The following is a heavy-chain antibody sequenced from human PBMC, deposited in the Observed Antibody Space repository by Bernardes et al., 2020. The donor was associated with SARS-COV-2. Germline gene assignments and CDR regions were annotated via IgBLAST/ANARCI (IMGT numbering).Heavy chain of an antibody. CDR2: ISYAGSNK. J-gene: IGHJ4*02. Sequence: GGSLRLSCAASGFTFISYAMHWFRQAPGKGLEWVAVISYAGSNKYYADSVNGRFPISRDNSKNTLYLQMNSLRAEETAVYYCARDGGIKIFGVVIIMVGELEYWGQGNLVTVSS. CDR1: GFTFISYA. CDR3: ARDGGIKIFGVVIIMVGELEY. V-gene: IGHV3-30*01. D-gene: IGHD3-3*01.